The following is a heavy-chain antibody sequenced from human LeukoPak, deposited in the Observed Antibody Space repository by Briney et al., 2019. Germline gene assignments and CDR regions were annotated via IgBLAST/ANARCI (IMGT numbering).Heavy chain of an antibody. CDR3: ARRRAGLRRDLWFDP. D-gene: IGHD2-15*01. J-gene: IGHJ5*02. CDR1: GGSVSDYY. CDR2: IYYTGT. V-gene: IGHV4-59*02. Sequence: SETLSLTCTVSGGSVSDYYWSWIRQSPGKGLEWIDYIYYTGTSYNPSLKSRVTISADTSKNQFSLNLSSVTAADTAVYFCARRRAGLRRDLWFDPWDQGTLVTVSS.